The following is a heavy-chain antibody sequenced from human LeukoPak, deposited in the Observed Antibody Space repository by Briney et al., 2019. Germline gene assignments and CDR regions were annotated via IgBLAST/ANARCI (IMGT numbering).Heavy chain of an antibody. CDR2: IRYDGSNK. J-gene: IGHJ4*02. Sequence: GGSLRLSCAASGFTFSSYGMHWVRQAPGKGLEWVAFIRYDGSNKYYADSVKGRFTISRVNSKSTLYLQMNSLRAEDTAVYYCARGLFTKPNFDYWGQGTLVTVSS. CDR3: ARGLFTKPNFDY. D-gene: IGHD1-14*01. CDR1: GFTFSSYG. V-gene: IGHV3-30*02.